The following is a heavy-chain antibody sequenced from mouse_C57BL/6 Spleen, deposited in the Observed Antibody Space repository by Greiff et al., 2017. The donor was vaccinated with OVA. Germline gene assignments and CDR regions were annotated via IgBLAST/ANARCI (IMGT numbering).Heavy chain of an antibody. J-gene: IGHJ4*01. CDR2: IYPRSGNT. CDR1: GYTFTSYG. Sequence: VQLQQSGAELARPGASVKLSCKASGYTFTSYGISWVQQRTGQSLEWIGEIYPRSGNTYYNEKVKGKATLTADKSASTAYMVLRSLTSEDSAVYFCARSEDDSDGTYYAMDYWGQGTSVTVSS. D-gene: IGHD2-4*01. V-gene: IGHV1-81*01. CDR3: ARSEDDSDGTYYAMDY.